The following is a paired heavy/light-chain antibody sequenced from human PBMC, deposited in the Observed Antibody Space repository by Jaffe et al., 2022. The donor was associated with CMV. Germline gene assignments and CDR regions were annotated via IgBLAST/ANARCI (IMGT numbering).Light chain of an antibody. Sequence: EIVLTQSPGTLSVSAGERVSLSCRASQSLSSKYLAWYQQKPGQAPRLLIYGASIRATGIPDRFSGSGSGTDFALTISRLEPEDFAVYYCQQYGHSPPYTFGQGTKLEIK. CDR2: GAS. J-gene: IGKJ2*01. V-gene: IGKV3-20*01. CDR3: QQYGHSPPYT. CDR1: QSLSSKY.
Heavy chain of an antibody. D-gene: IGHD6-13*01. V-gene: IGHV1-8*01. CDR1: GYTFTSFD. Sequence: QVQLVQSGAEVKKPGASVKVSCKASGYTFTSFDIYWVRQATGQGLEWMGWMNPNSANTDYAQKFQGRVTMTRNTSISTAYMELSSLRSEDTAVYYCARGDSSSWYPSYGMDVWGQGTTVTVSS. CDR2: MNPNSANT. CDR3: ARGDSSSWYPSYGMDV. J-gene: IGHJ6*02.